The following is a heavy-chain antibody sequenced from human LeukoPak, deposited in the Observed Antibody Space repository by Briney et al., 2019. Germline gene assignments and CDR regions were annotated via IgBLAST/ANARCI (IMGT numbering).Heavy chain of an antibody. D-gene: IGHD6-13*01. Sequence: GGSLRLSCVGSGFTFSDRSINWVRQAPGEGLEWVSYISGVGTYIDYADSVKGRFTISRDNAKNSVYLQMNSLRAEDTAVYYCARVSYSSSWYYYYGMDVWGQGTTVTVSS. CDR1: GFTFSDRS. CDR3: ARVSYSSSWYYYYGMDV. V-gene: IGHV3-21*01. CDR2: ISGVGTYI. J-gene: IGHJ6*02.